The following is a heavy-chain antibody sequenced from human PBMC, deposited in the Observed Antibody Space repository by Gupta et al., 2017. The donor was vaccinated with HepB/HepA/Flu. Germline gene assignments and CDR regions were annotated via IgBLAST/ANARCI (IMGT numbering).Heavy chain of an antibody. Sequence: GWIRQAPGKGLEWVGSLFHTGSTHYNPSLRSRGTISVDTSKNHFSLRLTSVTDSDTAVYYCASTEYLVLIVTPPYWFDYWGPVTLVTVSS. D-gene: IGHD2/OR15-2a*01. V-gene: IGHV4-39*02. J-gene: IGHJ4*02. CDR2: LFHTGST. CDR3: ASTEYLVLIVTPPYWFDY.